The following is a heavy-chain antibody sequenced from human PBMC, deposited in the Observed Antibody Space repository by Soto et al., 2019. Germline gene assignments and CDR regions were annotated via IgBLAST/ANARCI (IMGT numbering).Heavy chain of an antibody. J-gene: IGHJ3*02. Sequence: GASVKVSCKASGYTFTSYAMHWVRQAPGQGLEWMGWINADNGNTKYAQKFQGRVTMTRNTSISTAYMELSSLRSEDTAVYYCARADYSYGVDIWGQGTMVTVSS. CDR3: ARADYSYGVDI. V-gene: IGHV1-3*01. CDR2: INADNGNT. CDR1: GYTFTSYA. D-gene: IGHD4-17*01.